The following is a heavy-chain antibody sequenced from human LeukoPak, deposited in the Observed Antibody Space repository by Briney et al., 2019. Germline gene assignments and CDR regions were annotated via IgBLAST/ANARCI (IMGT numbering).Heavy chain of an antibody. V-gene: IGHV4-4*07. CDR3: ARGDEGYFDY. Sequence: SETLSLPSTVSGGSISSYYWSWIRQPAGKGLEWIGRIYTSGSTNYNPSLKSRVTISVDKSKNQFSLKLSSVTAADTAVYYCARGDEGYFDYWGQGTLVPVSS. CDR2: IYTSGST. CDR1: GGSISSYY. J-gene: IGHJ4*02.